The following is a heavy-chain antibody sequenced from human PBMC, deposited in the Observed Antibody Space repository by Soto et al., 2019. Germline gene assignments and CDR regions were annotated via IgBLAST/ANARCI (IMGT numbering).Heavy chain of an antibody. CDR2: INHSGST. J-gene: IGHJ6*03. D-gene: IGHD3-3*01. Sequence: SETLSLTCAVYGGSVSGYCWSWIRQPPGKGLEWIGEINHSGSTNYNPSLKSRVTISVDTSKNQFSLKLSSVTAADTAVYYCAREVSYYDFWSGYGPRRYMDVWGKGTTVTVSS. V-gene: IGHV4-34*01. CDR1: GGSVSGYC. CDR3: AREVSYYDFWSGYGPRRYMDV.